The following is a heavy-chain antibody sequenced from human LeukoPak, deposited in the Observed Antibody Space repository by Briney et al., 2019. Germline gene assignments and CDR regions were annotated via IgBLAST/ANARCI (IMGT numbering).Heavy chain of an antibody. Sequence: SETLSLTCTVSGGSISSSSYYWGWIRQPAGKGLEWMGSIYYSGSTYYNPSLKSRVTISVDTSKNQFSLKLSSVTAADTAVYYRARQNGSGSYKYYYYYMDVWGKGTTVTVSS. CDR1: GGSISSSSYY. D-gene: IGHD3-10*01. CDR2: IYYSGST. V-gene: IGHV4-39*07. J-gene: IGHJ6*03. CDR3: ARQNGSGSYKYYYYYMDV.